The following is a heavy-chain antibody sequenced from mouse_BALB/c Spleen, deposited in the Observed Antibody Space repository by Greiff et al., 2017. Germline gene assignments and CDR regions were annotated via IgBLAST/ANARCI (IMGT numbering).Heavy chain of an antibody. CDR2: INPYNGDT. CDR1: GYSFTGYF. Sequence: EVMLVESGPELVKPGASVKISCKASGYSFTGYFMNWVKQSHGKSLEWIGRINPYNGDTFYNQKFKGKATLTVDKSSSTAHMELLSLTSEDSAVYYCGRRGIYYDYDGDAMDYWGQGTSVTVSS. V-gene: IGHV1-37*01. D-gene: IGHD2-4*01. J-gene: IGHJ4*01. CDR3: GRRGIYYDYDGDAMDY.